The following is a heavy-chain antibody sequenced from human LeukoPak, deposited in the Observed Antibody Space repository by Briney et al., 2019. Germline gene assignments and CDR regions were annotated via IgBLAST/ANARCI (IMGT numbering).Heavy chain of an antibody. Sequence: ASVKVSCKTSGYTFTGYYMHWVRQAPGQGPEWMGWINPNSGGTSYAQKFQDRVTLTWDTSISTAYMELSGLRSDDTAMYYCARAAGGAPGDYWGQGTLVTVSS. CDR2: INPNSGGT. J-gene: IGHJ4*02. CDR3: ARAAGGAPGDY. D-gene: IGHD4/OR15-4a*01. CDR1: GYTFTGYY. V-gene: IGHV1-2*02.